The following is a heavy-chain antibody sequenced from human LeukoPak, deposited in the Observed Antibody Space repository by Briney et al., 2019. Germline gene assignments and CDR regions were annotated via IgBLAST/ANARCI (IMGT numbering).Heavy chain of an antibody. CDR1: GYSSTNYG. Sequence: ASVKVSCKASGYSSTNYGISWVRQAPGQGLEWMGIINPSGGSTSYAQKFQGRVTMTRDMSTSTVYMELSSLRSEDTAVYYCASPTNLDAFDIWGQGTMVTVSS. J-gene: IGHJ3*02. D-gene: IGHD5-12*01. CDR3: ASPTNLDAFDI. V-gene: IGHV1-46*01. CDR2: INPSGGST.